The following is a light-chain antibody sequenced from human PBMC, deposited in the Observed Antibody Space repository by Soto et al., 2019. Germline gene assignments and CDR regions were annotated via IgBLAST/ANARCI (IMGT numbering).Light chain of an antibody. J-gene: IGLJ2*01. CDR2: EDN. Sequence: NFMLTQPHSVSESPEKTVTISCTRSSGSIASNYVQWYQQRPGSAPTTVIYEDNQRPSGVPDRFSGSIDSSSNSASLTISGLKTEDEADYYCQSHDSSLVVFGGGTKVTVL. CDR3: QSHDSSLVV. CDR1: SGSIASNY. V-gene: IGLV6-57*04.